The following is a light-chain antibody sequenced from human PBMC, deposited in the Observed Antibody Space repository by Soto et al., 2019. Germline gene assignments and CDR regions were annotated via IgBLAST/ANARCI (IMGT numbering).Light chain of an antibody. CDR2: KAS. CDR1: QTISTW. J-gene: IGKJ1*01. CDR3: QQYSSSSRT. Sequence: DIQMTQSPSTLSASIGDRVTITCRASQTISTWLAWYQQKPGKTPNLLIYKASKLETGVPSRFSASGSETEFTLTISSLQPDDFATYYCQQYSSSSRTFGQGTKVEIK. V-gene: IGKV1-5*03.